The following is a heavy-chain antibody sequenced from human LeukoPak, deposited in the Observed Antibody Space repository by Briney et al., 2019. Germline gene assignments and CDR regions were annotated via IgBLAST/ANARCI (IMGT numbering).Heavy chain of an antibody. CDR3: ARELLNAPTPGAY. Sequence: SETLSLTCAVSIDSTNGNYWSWVRQSPGKGLEWIGEVHRSGSTNYKPSLKRRDTISIDRSKDQISLDLTSVTAADTAVYYCARELLNAPTPGAYWGQGILVTVSS. CDR2: VHRSGST. CDR1: IDSTNGNY. V-gene: IGHV4-4*02. J-gene: IGHJ4*02. D-gene: IGHD2-21*01.